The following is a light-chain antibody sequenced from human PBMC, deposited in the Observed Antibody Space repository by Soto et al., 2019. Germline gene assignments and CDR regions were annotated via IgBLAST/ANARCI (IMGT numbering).Light chain of an antibody. CDR2: GAS. CDR3: QHYNNWPPWT. CDR1: QSVSSN. J-gene: IGKJ1*01. Sequence: EIVLTQSPATLSVSPGERATLSCRASQSVSSNLAWYQQKRGQAPRLLIYGASTRATGIPARFSGSGSGREITLTISNLQSEDFAVYYCQHYNNWPPWTFGQGTKVEIK. V-gene: IGKV3-15*01.